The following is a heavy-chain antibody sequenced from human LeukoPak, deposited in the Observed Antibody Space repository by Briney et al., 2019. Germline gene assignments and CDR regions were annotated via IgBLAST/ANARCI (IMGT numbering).Heavy chain of an antibody. D-gene: IGHD6-6*01. V-gene: IGHV3-74*01. CDR3: ARDYSSWFDY. CDR2: INSDGSTT. CDR1: GFTFSSYW. Sequence: GGSLRLSCAASGFTFSSYWIHWVRQAPGKGLVWVSIINSDGSTTNYADSVKGRFTISRDNAKNTLYLQLNSLRPDDMAVYYCARDYSSWFDYWGQGTLVTVSS. J-gene: IGHJ4*02.